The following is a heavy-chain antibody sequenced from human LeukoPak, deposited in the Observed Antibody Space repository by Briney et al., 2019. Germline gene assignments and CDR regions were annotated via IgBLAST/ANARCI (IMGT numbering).Heavy chain of an antibody. V-gene: IGHV3-23*01. D-gene: IGHD3-10*01. CDR1: GFTFSSYA. CDR3: AREYGSGSYYEDY. CDR2: ISGSGGST. Sequence: GGSLRLSCAASGFTFSSYAMSWVRQAPGKGLEWVSAISGSGGSTYYADSVKGRFTISRDNAKNSLYLQMNSLRAEDTAVYYCAREYGSGSYYEDYWGQGTLVTVSS. J-gene: IGHJ4*02.